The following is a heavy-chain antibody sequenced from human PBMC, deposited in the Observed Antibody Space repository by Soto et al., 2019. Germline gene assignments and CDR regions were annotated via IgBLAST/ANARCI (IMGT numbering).Heavy chain of an antibody. Sequence: QVQLVQSGAEEKKPGASVKVSCKASGYTFISYAIHWVRQAPGQRLEWMGWINAGNGNTKYSQKFQGRVTITRDTSASTAYMERSSLRSEDTAVYYCARPGGCSYCYDYWGQGTLVTVSS. J-gene: IGHJ4*02. D-gene: IGHD5-18*01. CDR3: ARPGGCSYCYDY. CDR2: INAGNGNT. CDR1: GYTFISYA. V-gene: IGHV1-3*05.